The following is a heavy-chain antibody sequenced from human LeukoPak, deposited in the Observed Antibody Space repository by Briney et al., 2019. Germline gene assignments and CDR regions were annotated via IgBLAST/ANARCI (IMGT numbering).Heavy chain of an antibody. D-gene: IGHD3-10*01. Sequence: GGSLRLSCAASGFTFSSCAMSWVRKAPGKGLEWVSAISGSGGSTYYADSVKGRFTISRDNSKNTLYLQMNSLRAEDTAVYYCAREGMVRGVTYAFDIWGQGTMVTVSS. CDR1: GFTFSSCA. CDR3: AREGMVRGVTYAFDI. J-gene: IGHJ3*02. CDR2: ISGSGGST. V-gene: IGHV3-23*01.